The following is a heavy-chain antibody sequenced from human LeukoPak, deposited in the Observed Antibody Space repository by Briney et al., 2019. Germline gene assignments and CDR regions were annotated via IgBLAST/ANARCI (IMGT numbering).Heavy chain of an antibody. J-gene: IGHJ6*02. D-gene: IGHD1-14*01. CDR2: INPNSGGT. V-gene: IGHV1-2*02. Sequence: APVKVSCKASGYTFTGYYMHWVRQAPGQGLEWMGWINPNSGGTNYAQKFQGRVTMTRDTSISTAYMELSRLRSDDTAVYYCARDRPDAYYGMDVWGQGTTVTVSS. CDR1: GYTFTGYY. CDR3: ARDRPDAYYGMDV.